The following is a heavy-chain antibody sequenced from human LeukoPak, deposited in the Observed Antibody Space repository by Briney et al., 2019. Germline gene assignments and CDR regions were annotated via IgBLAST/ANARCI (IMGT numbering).Heavy chain of an antibody. V-gene: IGHV3-21*01. D-gene: IGHD3-10*01. CDR3: AKDEGRAAVKGPDY. CDR2: ISSSSSYI. CDR1: GFTFSNYA. Sequence: GGSLRPSCAASGFTFSNYAMNWVRQAPGKGLEWVSSISSSSSYIYYADSVKGRFTISRDNAKNSLYLQMNSLRAEDTAVYYCAKDEGRAAVKGPDYWGQGTLVTVSS. J-gene: IGHJ4*02.